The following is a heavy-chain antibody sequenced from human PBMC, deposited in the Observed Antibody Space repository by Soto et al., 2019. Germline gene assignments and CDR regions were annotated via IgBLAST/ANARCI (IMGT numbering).Heavy chain of an antibody. CDR2: IYYSGST. CDR1: GGSISSGGYY. Sequence: QVQLQASGPGLVKPSQTLSLTCTVSGGSISSGGYYWSWIRQHPGKGLEWIGYIYYSGSTYYNPSLKSRVTISVDTSKNQFALKLSSVTAADTAVYYCARGAKGAGRFAYWGQGTLVTVFS. J-gene: IGHJ4*02. CDR3: ARGAKGAGRFAY. D-gene: IGHD6-19*01. V-gene: IGHV4-31*03.